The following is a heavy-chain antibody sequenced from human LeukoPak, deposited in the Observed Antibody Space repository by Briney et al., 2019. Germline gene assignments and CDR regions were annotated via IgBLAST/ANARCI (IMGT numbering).Heavy chain of an antibody. Sequence: PSETLSLTCTVSGYSISSGYYWGWIRPPPGKGLEWIGSIYHSGRTFYNPSLKSRVTISVDTSKNQFSLKLSSVTAADTAVYYCARVPTVTFFDYWGQGTLVTISS. V-gene: IGHV4-38-2*02. CDR3: ARVPTVTFFDY. D-gene: IGHD4-17*01. CDR1: GYSISSGYY. J-gene: IGHJ4*02. CDR2: IYHSGRT.